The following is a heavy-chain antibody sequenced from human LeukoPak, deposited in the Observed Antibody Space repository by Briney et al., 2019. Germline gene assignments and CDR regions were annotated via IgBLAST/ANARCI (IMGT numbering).Heavy chain of an antibody. V-gene: IGHV3-30-3*01. CDR3: ARPGSGGSLDY. J-gene: IGHJ4*02. CDR2: ISYDGINK. D-gene: IGHD2-8*02. CDR1: RFTFSSYT. Sequence: GGSLRLSCAASRFTFSSYTMHWVRQAPGKGLECVAVISYDGINKYYADSVKGRFTISRDNSKNTLYLQMNSLRVEDTAVYYCARPGSGGSLDYWGQGTLVTVSS.